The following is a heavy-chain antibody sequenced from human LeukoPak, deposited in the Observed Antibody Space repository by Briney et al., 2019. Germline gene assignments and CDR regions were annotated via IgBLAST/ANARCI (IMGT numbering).Heavy chain of an antibody. CDR1: GFTFSSYA. CDR3: SKDRRGSPGGDAFDI. D-gene: IGHD1-26*01. Sequence: QPGGSLRLSCAASGFTFSSYAISWVRQAPGKGLEWVSGISGSGGRTDYADSVKGRFTISRDSSKNTLYLQMNSLRAEDTAVYYYSKDRRGSPGGDAFDIWGQGTMVTVSS. CDR2: ISGSGGRT. J-gene: IGHJ3*02. V-gene: IGHV3-23*01.